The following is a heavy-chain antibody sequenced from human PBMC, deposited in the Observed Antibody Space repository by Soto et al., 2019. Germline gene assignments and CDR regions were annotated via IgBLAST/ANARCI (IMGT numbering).Heavy chain of an antibody. CDR1: GGSISSGGYY. D-gene: IGHD3-10*01. CDR2: IYYSGST. CDR3: ARTVMVRGASEDYGMDV. Sequence: SETLSLTCTVSGGSISSGGYYWSWIRQHPGKGLEWIGYIYYSGSTYYNPSLKSRVTISVDTSKNQFSLKLSSVTAADTAVYYCARTVMVRGASEDYGMDVWGQGTTVTVSS. V-gene: IGHV4-31*03. J-gene: IGHJ6*02.